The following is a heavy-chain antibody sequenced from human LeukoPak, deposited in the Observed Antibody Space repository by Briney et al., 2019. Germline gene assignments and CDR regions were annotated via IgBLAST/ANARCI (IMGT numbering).Heavy chain of an antibody. CDR2: FDPANGKT. CDR3: ARGPIGAPDYDFDY. D-gene: IGHD4-17*01. V-gene: IGHV1-24*01. CDR1: GYTLTEIS. J-gene: IGHJ4*02. Sequence: GASVHVSCKVSGYTLTEISMYWVRQAPGKGLEWMGRFDPANGKTLYAQKFQGRVTMTEDTSTDTAYMELSSLRSEDTAVYFCARGPIGAPDYDFDYWGQGTLVTV.